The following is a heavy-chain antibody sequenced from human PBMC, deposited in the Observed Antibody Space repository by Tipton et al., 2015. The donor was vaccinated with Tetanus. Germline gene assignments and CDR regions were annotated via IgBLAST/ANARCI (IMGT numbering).Heavy chain of an antibody. CDR3: AREVPAAGHFDS. V-gene: IGHV4-59*01. Sequence: TLSLTCSVSGGSFSGYLWSWVRQPPGKGLEWIGYVYYNGNTHYNPALKSRVTISVDTSKNQFSLKLSSVTAADTAIYYCAREVPAAGHFDSWGQGTLVTVSS. CDR2: VYYNGNT. J-gene: IGHJ4*02. D-gene: IGHD2-2*01. CDR1: GGSFSGYL.